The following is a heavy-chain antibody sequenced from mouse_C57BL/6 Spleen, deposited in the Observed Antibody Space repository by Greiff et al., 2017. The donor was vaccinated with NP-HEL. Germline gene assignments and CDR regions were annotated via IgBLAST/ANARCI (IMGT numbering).Heavy chain of an antibody. D-gene: IGHD2-1*01. CDR3: ARSHYGNYWYFEG. CDR2: IDPSDSYT. J-gene: IGHJ1*03. Sequence: QVQLQQPGAELVKPGASVKLSCKASGYTFTSYWMQWVKQRPGQGLEWIGEIDPSDSYTNYNQKFKGKATLTVDTSSSTAYMQLSSLTSEDSAVYYCARSHYGNYWYFEGWGTGTTVTVAS. V-gene: IGHV1-50*01. CDR1: GYTFTSYW.